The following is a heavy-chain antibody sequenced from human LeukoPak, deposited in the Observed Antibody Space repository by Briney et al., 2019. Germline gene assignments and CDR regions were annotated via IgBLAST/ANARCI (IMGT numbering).Heavy chain of an antibody. CDR3: AIGHEGQGGYYSDY. CDR2: IIPILGIA. V-gene: IGHV1-69*04. Sequence: SVKVSCKASGGTFSSYAISWVRRAPGQGLEWMGRIIPILGIANYAQKFQGRVTITADKSTSTAYMELSSLRSEDTAVYYCAIGHEGQGGYYSDYWGQGTLVTVSS. CDR1: GGTFSSYA. J-gene: IGHJ4*02.